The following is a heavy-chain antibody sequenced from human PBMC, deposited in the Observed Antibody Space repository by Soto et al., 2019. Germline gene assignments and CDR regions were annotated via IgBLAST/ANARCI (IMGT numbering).Heavy chain of an antibody. J-gene: IGHJ6*02. Sequence: SETLSLTCAVYGGSFSDSYWTWIRQSPGKGLEWLGEIAHGGGTKYNPSVNSRVVISVDTSKNQFSLKLNSVTVADTAVYYCATVGLQDSYHNHLEVWGQGNPVTVSS. D-gene: IGHD1-1*01. CDR1: GGSFSDSY. V-gene: IGHV4-34*01. CDR2: IAHGGGT. CDR3: ATVGLQDSYHNHLEV.